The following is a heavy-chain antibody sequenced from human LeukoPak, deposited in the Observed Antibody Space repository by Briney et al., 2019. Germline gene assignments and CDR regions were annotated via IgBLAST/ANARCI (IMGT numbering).Heavy chain of an antibody. CDR3: ARGVYCSSTSCYKGPFDY. CDR2: INHSGST. D-gene: IGHD2-2*01. J-gene: IGHJ4*02. V-gene: IGHV4-34*01. Sequence: SETLSLTCAVYGGSFSGYYWSWIRQPPGKGLEWIGEINHSGSTNYNPSLKSRVTISVDTSKNQFSLKLSSVTAADTAVYYCARGVYCSSTSCYKGPFDYWGQRTLVTVSS. CDR1: GGSFSGYY.